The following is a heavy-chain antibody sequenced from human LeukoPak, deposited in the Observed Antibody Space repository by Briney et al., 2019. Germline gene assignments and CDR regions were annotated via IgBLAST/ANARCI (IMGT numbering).Heavy chain of an antibody. CDR1: GYTFTSYY. CDR2: INPSGGST. Sequence: GASVKVSCKASGYTFTSYYMHWVRQAPGQGLEWMGIINPSGGSTSYAQKFRGRVTMTRDMSTSTVYMELSSLRSEDTAVYYCARYGATTLDYWGQGTLVTVSS. D-gene: IGHD1-26*01. CDR3: ARYGATTLDY. J-gene: IGHJ4*02. V-gene: IGHV1-46*01.